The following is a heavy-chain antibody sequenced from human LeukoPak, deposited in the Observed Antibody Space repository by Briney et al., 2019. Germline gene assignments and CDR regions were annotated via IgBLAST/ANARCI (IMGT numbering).Heavy chain of an antibody. J-gene: IGHJ4*02. Sequence: GGSLRLSCAASGFTFSSYGMHWVRQAPEKGLEWVANMKQDGSEKYYADSVKGRFTISRDNAKNSLYLQMITLRAEDTAVYYCAKGGRSSGDYWGQGTLVTVSS. D-gene: IGHD3-22*01. CDR2: MKQDGSEK. V-gene: IGHV3-7*01. CDR3: AKGGRSSGDY. CDR1: GFTFSSYG.